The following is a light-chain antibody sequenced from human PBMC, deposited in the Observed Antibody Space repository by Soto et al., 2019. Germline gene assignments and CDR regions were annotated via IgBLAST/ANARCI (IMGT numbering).Light chain of an antibody. Sequence: DIVMTQSPLSLPVTPGEPASISCRSSQSLLHTNAYNYLDWYLQKPGQSPQLLIYLGSTRASGVPDRFSGSGSGTDFTLKISRVEAEDVGVYYCMQALQTPRTFGQGTKVEIK. V-gene: IGKV2-28*01. CDR2: LGS. CDR3: MQALQTPRT. J-gene: IGKJ1*01. CDR1: QSLLHTNAYNY.